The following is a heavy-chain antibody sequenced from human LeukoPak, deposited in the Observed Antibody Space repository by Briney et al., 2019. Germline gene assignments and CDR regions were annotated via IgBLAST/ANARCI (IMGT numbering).Heavy chain of an antibody. V-gene: IGHV1-2*02. Sequence: GASVKVSCKASGYTFTGYYMHWVRQAPGQGLEWMGWINPNSGGTNYAQKFQGRVTMTRDTSISTAYMELSRLRSDDTAVYYCARDPYDYVWGSYRSTSYYFDYWGQGTLVTVSS. CDR1: GYTFTGYY. D-gene: IGHD3-16*02. CDR3: ARDPYDYVWGSYRSTSYYFDY. J-gene: IGHJ4*02. CDR2: INPNSGGT.